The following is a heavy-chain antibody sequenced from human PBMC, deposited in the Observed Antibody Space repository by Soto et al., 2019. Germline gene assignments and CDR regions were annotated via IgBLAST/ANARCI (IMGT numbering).Heavy chain of an antibody. D-gene: IGHD4-17*01. CDR2: ISISGGNT. J-gene: IGHJ4*02. V-gene: IGHV3-23*01. CDR1: GLPFSSHA. Sequence: EVRLLESGGGLVQPGGSLRLSCAASGLPFSSHAMSWVRQAPGKGLEWVSSISISGGNTYYADSVRGRFTISRDNSKNTLYLHMNSLTADDTAIYYCANEIRPNDYWGQGTLVTVSS. CDR3: ANEIRPNDY.